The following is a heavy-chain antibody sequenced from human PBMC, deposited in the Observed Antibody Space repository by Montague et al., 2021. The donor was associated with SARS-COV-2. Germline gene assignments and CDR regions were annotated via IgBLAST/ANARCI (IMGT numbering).Heavy chain of an antibody. J-gene: IGHJ6*02. CDR1: GGSISSSNYY. Sequence: SETLSLTCTVSGGSISSSNYYWGWIRQPPGKGLEWIGNMYYSGSTYYNPSLKSRVIISIDTSNNQFSLKLSSVTAADTAVYYCARDYIVLQGVTKGMDVWGQGTTVTVSS. CDR3: ARDYIVLQGVTKGMDV. CDR2: MYYSGST. V-gene: IGHV4-39*07. D-gene: IGHD2-21*01.